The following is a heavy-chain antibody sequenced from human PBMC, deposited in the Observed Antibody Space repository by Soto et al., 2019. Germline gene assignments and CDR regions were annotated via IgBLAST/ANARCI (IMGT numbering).Heavy chain of an antibody. CDR3: AKGQNSGTYRFYFDY. Sequence: GGSLRLSCAASGITLISYAMSWVRQAPGKGPEWVSGISASGGSTSYADSVKGRFTISRDNSKNTLYLQMNSLRADDTAVYHCAKGQNSGTYRFYFDYGGQGALVTVSS. CDR1: GITLISYA. J-gene: IGHJ4*02. D-gene: IGHD1-26*01. V-gene: IGHV3-23*01. CDR2: ISASGGST.